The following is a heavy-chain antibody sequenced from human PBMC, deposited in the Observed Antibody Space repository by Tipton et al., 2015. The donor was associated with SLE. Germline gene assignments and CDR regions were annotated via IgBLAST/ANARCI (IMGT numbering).Heavy chain of an antibody. CDR3: ARVPAVYYYYMDV. CDR2: IYYTGST. Sequence: LRLSCTVSGGSLTSNYWSWVRQPPGKGLEWIGYIYYTGSTYYNPSLKRRVTISLDTSKNQFSLKLSSVTAADTAVYYCARVPAVYYYYMDVWGKGTTVTVSS. V-gene: IGHV4-59*01. CDR1: GGSLTSNY. D-gene: IGHD2-2*01. J-gene: IGHJ6*03.